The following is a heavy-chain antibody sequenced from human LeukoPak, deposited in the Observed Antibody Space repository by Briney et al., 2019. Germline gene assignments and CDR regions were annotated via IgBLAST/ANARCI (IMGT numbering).Heavy chain of an antibody. Sequence: GGSLRLSCAASGFTFSSYEMNWVRQAPGKGLEWVSYISSSGSTIYYADSVKGRFTISRDNAKNSLYLQMNSLRAEDTAVYYCASQGVYCSGGSCYPPLDYWGQGTLVTVSS. D-gene: IGHD2-15*01. CDR3: ASQGVYCSGGSCYPPLDY. CDR2: ISSSGSTI. V-gene: IGHV3-48*03. CDR1: GFTFSSYE. J-gene: IGHJ4*02.